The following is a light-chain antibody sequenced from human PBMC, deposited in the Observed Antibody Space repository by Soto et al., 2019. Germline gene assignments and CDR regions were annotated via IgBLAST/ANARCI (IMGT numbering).Light chain of an antibody. CDR2: DAS. Sequence: DIQMTQSPSTLSASVGDRVTITCRASQSISGWLAWYQQKPGKAPKFLIYDASSLESGVPSMFSGSGSGSEFTLTISSLQPDDFATYYCQQYSIYPWTFGQGTKVEIK. CDR1: QSISGW. J-gene: IGKJ1*01. V-gene: IGKV1-5*01. CDR3: QQYSIYPWT.